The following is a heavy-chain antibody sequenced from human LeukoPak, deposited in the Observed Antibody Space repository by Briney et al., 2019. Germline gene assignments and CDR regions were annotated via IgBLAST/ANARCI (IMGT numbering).Heavy chain of an antibody. V-gene: IGHV3-30*02. D-gene: IGHD4-23*01. Sequence: GGSLRLSCAASGFTFSDYGMHWVRQAPGEGLEWVAFIRNDGSYEYYPDSVKGRFTISRDNSRNALFLQMNSLRAEDTAVYYCARDRAYGGNSVGYWGQVTLVTVSS. CDR2: IRNDGSYE. CDR1: GFTFSDYG. J-gene: IGHJ4*02. CDR3: ARDRAYGGNSVGY.